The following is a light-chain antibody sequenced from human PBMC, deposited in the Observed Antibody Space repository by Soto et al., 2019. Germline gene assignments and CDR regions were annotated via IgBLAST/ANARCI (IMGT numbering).Light chain of an antibody. V-gene: IGKV3-15*01. CDR3: QQYSKWLWT. CDR2: GAS. Sequence: EIVMAQSQATLSVSPGERATLSCRASQSVSSNLAWYRQKPGQAPRLVIYGASTRATGIPARFSGSGSGTEFTLTISSLQSEDFAVYYCQQYSKWLWTFGQGTKVDIK. CDR1: QSVSSN. J-gene: IGKJ1*01.